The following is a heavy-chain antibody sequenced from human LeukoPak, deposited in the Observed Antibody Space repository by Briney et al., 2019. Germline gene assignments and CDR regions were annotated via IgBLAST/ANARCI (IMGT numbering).Heavy chain of an antibody. CDR3: ARDHANNWFDP. D-gene: IGHD2-2*01. J-gene: IGHJ5*02. CDR2: ISAYNGNT. V-gene: IGHV1-18*01. Sequence: ASVKVSCKASGGTFSSYAISWVRQAPGQGLEWMGWISAYNGNTNYAQKLQGRVTMTTDTSTSTAYMELRSLRSDDTAVYYCARDHANNWFDPWGQGTLVTVSS. CDR1: GGTFSSYA.